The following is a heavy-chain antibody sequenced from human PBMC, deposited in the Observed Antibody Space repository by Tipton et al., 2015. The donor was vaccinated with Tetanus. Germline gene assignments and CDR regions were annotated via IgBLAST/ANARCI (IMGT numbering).Heavy chain of an antibody. CDR3: ASLGIAVAGTQAFDI. Sequence: TLSLTCTVSGGSISSYYWSWIRQPPGKGLEWIGYIYYSGSTNYNPSLKSRVTISVDTSKNQFSLKLSSVTAADTAVYYCASLGIAVAGTQAFDIWGQGTMVTVSS. D-gene: IGHD6-19*01. V-gene: IGHV4-59*01. J-gene: IGHJ3*02. CDR2: IYYSGST. CDR1: GGSISSYY.